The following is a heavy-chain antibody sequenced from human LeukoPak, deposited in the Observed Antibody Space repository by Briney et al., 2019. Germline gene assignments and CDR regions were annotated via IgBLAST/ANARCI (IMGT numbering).Heavy chain of an antibody. J-gene: IGHJ3*02. CDR1: GFIFSTYA. CDR3: ARGRQYSSSWGNAFDI. CDR2: ISNDGDHK. Sequence: GGSLRLSCAASGFIFSTYAMHWVRQAPGKGLEWVAVISNDGDHKYYVDSVKGRFTISRDNSKSTLYLQMNSLRAEDTAVYYCARGRQYSSSWGNAFDIWGQRTMVTVSS. V-gene: IGHV3-30*03. D-gene: IGHD6-13*01.